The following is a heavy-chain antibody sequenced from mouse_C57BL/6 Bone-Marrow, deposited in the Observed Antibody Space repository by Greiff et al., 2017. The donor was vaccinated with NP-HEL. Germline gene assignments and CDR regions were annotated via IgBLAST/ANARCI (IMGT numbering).Heavy chain of an antibody. J-gene: IGHJ1*03. D-gene: IGHD1-1*01. CDR1: GFTFSSYG. CDR3: ARRDYGSSPDWYFDV. V-gene: IGHV5-6*01. Sequence: EVKLVESGGDLVKPGGSLKLSCAASGFTFSSYGMSWVRQTPDKRLEWVATISSGGSYTYYPDSVKGRFTISRDNAKNTLYLQMSSLKSEDTAMYYCARRDYGSSPDWYFDVWGTGTTVTVSS. CDR2: ISSGGSYT.